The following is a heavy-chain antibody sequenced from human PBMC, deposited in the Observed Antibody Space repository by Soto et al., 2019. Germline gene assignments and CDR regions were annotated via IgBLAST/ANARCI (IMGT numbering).Heavy chain of an antibody. J-gene: IGHJ6*03. Sequence: GGSLRLSCAASGFTFSSYSINWVRQAPGKGLEWVSSISSSSGYIYYADSVKGRFTTSRDKAKNSLYLEMNSLRAEDSAVYYCASGYCAGASCSHYYYYYMDVWGKGTTVTVSS. D-gene: IGHD2-8*02. CDR2: ISSSSGYI. CDR1: GFTFSSYS. CDR3: ASGYCAGASCSHYYYYYMDV. V-gene: IGHV3-21*01.